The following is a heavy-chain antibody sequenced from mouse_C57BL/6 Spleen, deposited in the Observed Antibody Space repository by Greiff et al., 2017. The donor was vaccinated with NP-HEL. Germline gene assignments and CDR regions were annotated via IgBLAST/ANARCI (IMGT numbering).Heavy chain of an antibody. J-gene: IGHJ3*01. CDR3: ARSDITTVVAPAY. CDR2: INPNNGGT. CDR1: GYTFTDYY. D-gene: IGHD1-1*01. Sequence: VQLQQSGPELVKPGASVKISCKASGYTFTDYYMNWVKQSHGKSLEWIGDINPNNGGTSYNQKFKGKATLTVDKSSSTAYMELRSLTSEDSAVYYCARSDITTVVAPAYWGQGTLVTVSA. V-gene: IGHV1-26*01.